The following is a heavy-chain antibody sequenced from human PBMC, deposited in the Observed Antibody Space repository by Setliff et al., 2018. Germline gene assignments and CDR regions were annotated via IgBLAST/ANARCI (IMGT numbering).Heavy chain of an antibody. CDR1: GGSISSGGYY. V-gene: IGHV4-31*01. D-gene: IGHD1-26*01. CDR2: IYYSGST. J-gene: IGHJ3*02. Sequence: SETLSLTCTVSGGSISSGGYYWSWIRQHPGMGLEWIGYIYYSGSTYHNPSLKTLVTISVDTSKNQFSLKLSSVTAADTAVYYCARCSGSYDAFDIWGQGIMVTVSS. CDR3: ARCSGSYDAFDI.